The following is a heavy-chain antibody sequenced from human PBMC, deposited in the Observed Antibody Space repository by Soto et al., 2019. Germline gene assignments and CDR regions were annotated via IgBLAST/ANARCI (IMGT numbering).Heavy chain of an antibody. CDR3: ARAYSSSWYGAFDI. J-gene: IGHJ3*02. D-gene: IGHD6-13*01. V-gene: IGHV1-69*01. CDR1: GGTFSSYA. CDR2: IIPIFGTA. Sequence: QVQLVQSGAEVEKPGSSVKVSCKASGGTFSSYAISWVRQAPGQALEGMGGIIPIFGTANYAQKFQGSVTITEDESTSTACMELSSLRSEDTAVYYGARAYSSSWYGAFDIWGQGTMVTVSS.